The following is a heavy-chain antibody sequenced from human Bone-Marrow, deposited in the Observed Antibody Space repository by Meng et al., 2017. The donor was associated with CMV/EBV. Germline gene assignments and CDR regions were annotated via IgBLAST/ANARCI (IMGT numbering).Heavy chain of an antibody. CDR3: YSSGYFDY. CDR1: GGSFSGYY. D-gene: IGHD3-22*01. CDR2: INHSGST. J-gene: IGHJ4*02. Sequence: SETLSLTCAVYGGSFSGYYWSWIRQPPGKGLEWIGEINHSGSTYYNPSLKSRVTISVDTSKNQFSLKLSSVTAADTAVYYCYSSGYFDYWGPGTLVTVSS. V-gene: IGHV4-34*03.